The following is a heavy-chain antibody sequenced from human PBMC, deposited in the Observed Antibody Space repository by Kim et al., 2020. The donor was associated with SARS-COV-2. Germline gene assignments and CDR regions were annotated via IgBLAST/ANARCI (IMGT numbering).Heavy chain of an antibody. V-gene: IGHV3-30*04. CDR1: GFTFNSYA. J-gene: IGHJ6*02. Sequence: GGSLRLSCAASGFTFNSYAVHWVRQAPGKGLKWVALISYAGSDEYYADSVKGRFTISRDNSKNTLYLQMSSLRAEDSAVYYCARGSLEVSVRSSPGYSYYYAMDVWGQGTTVIVSS. CDR3: ARGSLEVSVRSSPGYSYYYAMDV. CDR2: ISYAGSDE. D-gene: IGHD3-10*01.